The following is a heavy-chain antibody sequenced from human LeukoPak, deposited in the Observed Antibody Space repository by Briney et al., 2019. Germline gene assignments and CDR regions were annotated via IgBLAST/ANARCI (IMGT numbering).Heavy chain of an antibody. Sequence: PSETLSLTCAVYGGSFSGYYWSWIRQPPGKGLEWIGEINHSGSTNYNPSLKSRVTISVDTSKNQFSLKLSSVTAADTAVYYCARETRYSSRLDYWGQGTLVTVSS. CDR1: GGSFSGYY. V-gene: IGHV4-34*01. D-gene: IGHD6-13*01. CDR3: ARETRYSSRLDY. CDR2: INHSGST. J-gene: IGHJ4*02.